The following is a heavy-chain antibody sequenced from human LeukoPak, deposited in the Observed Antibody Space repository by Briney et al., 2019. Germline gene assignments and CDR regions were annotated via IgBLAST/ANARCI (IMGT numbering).Heavy chain of an antibody. CDR1: GGTFSSYA. Sequence: SVKVSCKASGGTFSSYAISWVRQAPGQGLEWMGGIIPIFGTANYAQKFQGRVTITADESTSTAYMELSSLRSEDTAVYYCARPIVGATVGAFDIWGQGTMVTVSS. CDR3: ARPIVGATVGAFDI. J-gene: IGHJ3*02. V-gene: IGHV1-69*13. D-gene: IGHD1-26*01. CDR2: IIPIFGTA.